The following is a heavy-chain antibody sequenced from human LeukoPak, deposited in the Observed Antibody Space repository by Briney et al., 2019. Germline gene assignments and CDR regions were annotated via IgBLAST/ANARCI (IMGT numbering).Heavy chain of an antibody. V-gene: IGHV3-74*01. Sequence: GGSLRLSCAASGFSFSSYWMHWVSHDAGKGLMWVSRINPDGRTTDYADSGKGRFSISRDNAKKTLYLEMNSLRVEDTAVYYCARGGRTIWGLPYWGQGALVTVSS. CDR2: INPDGRTT. CDR3: ARGGRTIWGLPY. J-gene: IGHJ4*02. CDR1: GFSFSSYW. D-gene: IGHD7-27*01.